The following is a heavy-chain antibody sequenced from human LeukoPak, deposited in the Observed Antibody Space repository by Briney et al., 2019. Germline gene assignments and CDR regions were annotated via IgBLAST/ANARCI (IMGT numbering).Heavy chain of an antibody. CDR3: ARDGGSPLDYYGSGHGPDY. CDR1: GFTFSSYW. D-gene: IGHD3-10*01. V-gene: IGHV3-74*01. J-gene: IGHJ4*02. Sequence: PGGSLRLSCAASGFTFSSYWMHWVRQAPGKGLVWVSRINSDVSSTSYADSVKGRFTISRDNAKNTLYLQMNSLRAEDTAVYYCARDGGSPLDYYGSGHGPDYWGQGTLVTVSS. CDR2: INSDVSST.